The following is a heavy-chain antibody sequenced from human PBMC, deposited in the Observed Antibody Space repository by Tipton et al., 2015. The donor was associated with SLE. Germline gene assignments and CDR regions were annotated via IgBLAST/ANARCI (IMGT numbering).Heavy chain of an antibody. CDR1: SYSITSGYY. D-gene: IGHD5-24*01. Sequence: GLVKPSETVSLTCGVSSYSITSGYYWGWIRQPPGKGLEWVANIGPDGRTVYYADSLKGRFTISRDNAQNSVYLQLSSLRADDTALYHCAADAMGHWGQGTLVTVSS. CDR2: IGPDGRTV. J-gene: IGHJ4*02. CDR3: AADAMGH. V-gene: IGHV3-7*01.